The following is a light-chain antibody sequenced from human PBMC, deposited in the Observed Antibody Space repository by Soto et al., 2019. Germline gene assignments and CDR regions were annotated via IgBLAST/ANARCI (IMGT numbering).Light chain of an antibody. Sequence: QSVLTQPPSVSGSPGQSITVSCTGTTSDIGASNFVSWYQHLPGRAPKVIIFEATNRPSGVSDRFSGSKAGITASLTISGLQAEDEAEYFCISYKTADTFVFGAGPKATV. CDR3: ISYKTADTFV. V-gene: IGLV2-14*01. CDR1: TSDIGASNF. CDR2: EAT. J-gene: IGLJ1*01.